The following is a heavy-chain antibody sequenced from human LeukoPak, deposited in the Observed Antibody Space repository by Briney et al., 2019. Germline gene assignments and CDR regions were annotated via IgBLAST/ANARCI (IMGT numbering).Heavy chain of an antibody. CDR3: ARRPRIVGARDAFHI. J-gene: IGHJ3*02. CDR2: IYYSGST. CDR1: GGSFSSYY. V-gene: IGHV4-59*08. Sequence: SETLFLTCAVYGGSFSSYYWSWIRQPPGKGLEWIGHIYYSGSTNYNPSLKSRVTISVDTSKNQFSLKLSSVTAADTAVYYCARRPRIVGARDAFHIWGQGTMATVSS. D-gene: IGHD1-26*01.